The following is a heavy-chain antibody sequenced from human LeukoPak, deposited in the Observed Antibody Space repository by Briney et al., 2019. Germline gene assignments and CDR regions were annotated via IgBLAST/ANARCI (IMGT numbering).Heavy chain of an antibody. J-gene: IGHJ6*04. Sequence: GGSLRLSCAASGFTFRSYSMYWVRQAPGKGLEWVSYISSSGSTIYYADSVKGRFTISRDNAKNSLYLQMNSLRAEDTAVYYCAELGITMIGGVWGKGTTVTISS. CDR1: GFTFRSYS. D-gene: IGHD3-10*02. CDR3: AELGITMIGGV. CDR2: ISSSGSTI. V-gene: IGHV3-48*04.